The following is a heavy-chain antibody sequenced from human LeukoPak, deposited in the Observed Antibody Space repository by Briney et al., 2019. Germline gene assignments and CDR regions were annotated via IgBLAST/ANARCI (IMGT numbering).Heavy chain of an antibody. CDR1: GFTFSSYA. J-gene: IGHJ4*02. CDR3: AKDAPRSSGWFFLDY. Sequence: PGGSLRLSCAASGFTFSSYAMHWVRQAPGKGLEWVAVISYDGSNKYYADSVKGRFTISRDNSKSALFLQMNSLRAEDTAVYYCAKDAPRSSGWFFLDYWGQGTLVTVSS. D-gene: IGHD6-19*01. V-gene: IGHV3-30*04. CDR2: ISYDGSNK.